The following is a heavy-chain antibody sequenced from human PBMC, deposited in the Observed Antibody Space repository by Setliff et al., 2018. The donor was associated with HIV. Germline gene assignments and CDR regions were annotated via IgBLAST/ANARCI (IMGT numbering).Heavy chain of an antibody. D-gene: IGHD6-19*01. CDR3: TSDPPASGWTLAY. CDR2: IKQDGSEK. CDR1: GFTFSKTW. Sequence: GGSLRLSCAASGFTFSKTWMTWVRQAPGKGLEWVANIKQDGSEKFYVDSVKGRLSVSRDNSKNTLYLQMDSLRAEDTALYYCTSDPPASGWTLAYWGQGALVTVSS. J-gene: IGHJ4*02. V-gene: IGHV3-7*01.